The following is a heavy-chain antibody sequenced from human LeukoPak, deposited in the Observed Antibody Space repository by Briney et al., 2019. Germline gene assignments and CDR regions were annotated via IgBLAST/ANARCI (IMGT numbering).Heavy chain of an antibody. CDR1: GGSISSYY. V-gene: IGHV4-59*01. Sequence: SETLSLTCTVSGGSISSYYWSWIRQPPGKELEWIGYIYYSGSTNYNPSLKSRVTISVDTSKNQFSLKLSFVTAADTAVYYCARDPGYCSSTSCYAGAFDIWGQGTMVTVSS. J-gene: IGHJ3*02. CDR2: IYYSGST. CDR3: ARDPGYCSSTSCYAGAFDI. D-gene: IGHD2-2*01.